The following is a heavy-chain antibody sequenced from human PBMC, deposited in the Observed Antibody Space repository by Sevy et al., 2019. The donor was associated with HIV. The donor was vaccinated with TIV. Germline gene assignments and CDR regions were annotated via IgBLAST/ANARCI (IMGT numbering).Heavy chain of an antibody. J-gene: IGHJ4*02. CDR3: ARDYSPYCGGDCYVFDY. D-gene: IGHD2-21*02. V-gene: IGHV3-30-3*01. CDR2: ISYDGSNK. CDR1: GFTFSSYA. Sequence: GGSLRLSCAASGFTFSSYAMHWVRQAPGKGLEWVAVISYDGSNKYYADSVKGRFTISRDNSKNTPYLQMNSLRAEDTAVYYCARDYSPYCGGDCYVFDYWGQGTLVTVSS.